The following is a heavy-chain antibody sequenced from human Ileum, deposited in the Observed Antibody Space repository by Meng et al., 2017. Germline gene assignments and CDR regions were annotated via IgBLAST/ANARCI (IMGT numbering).Heavy chain of an antibody. CDR1: GFSLSTSGVG. CDR2: IYWDDDK. CDR3: AHRRAGVTQWNYGDFDY. V-gene: IGHV2-5*02. Sequence: SGPTLVKPTETLTLTCTFSGFSLSTSGVGVSWIRQPPGKALECLALIYWDDDKCYNPSLKNRLSINKDTSKNQVVLTMTNTDPVDTGTYYCAHRRAGVTQWNYGDFDYWGQGTLVTVSS. D-gene: IGHD4-23*01. J-gene: IGHJ4*01.